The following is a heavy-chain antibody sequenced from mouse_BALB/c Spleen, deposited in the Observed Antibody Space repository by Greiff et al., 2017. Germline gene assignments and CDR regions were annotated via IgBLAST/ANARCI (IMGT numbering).Heavy chain of an antibody. J-gene: IGHJ1*01. CDR3: ARGRTGYFDV. V-gene: IGHV5-6-5*01. Sequence: EVQLVESGGGLVKPGGSLKLSCAASGFTFSSYAMSWVRQTPEKRLEWVASISSGGSTYYPDSVKGRFTISRDNARNILYLQMSSLRSEDTAMYYCARGRTGYFDVWGAGTTVTVSS. D-gene: IGHD1-1*01. CDR2: ISSGGST. CDR1: GFTFSSYA.